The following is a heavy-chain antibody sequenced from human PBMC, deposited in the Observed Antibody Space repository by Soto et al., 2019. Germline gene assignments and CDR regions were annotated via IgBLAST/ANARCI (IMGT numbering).Heavy chain of an antibody. CDR1: GGTFSSYA. V-gene: IGHV1-69*01. CDR2: IIPIFGTA. CDR3: ARDGGAYCGGDCYSPTFDFEY. Sequence: QVQLVQSGAEVKKPGSSVKVSCKASGGTFSSYAISWVRQAPGQGLEWMGGIIPIFGTANYAQKFQGRVTITAAESTSTAYMELSSLRSEDTAVYYCARDGGAYCGGDCYSPTFDFEYWGQGTLVTVSS. J-gene: IGHJ4*02. D-gene: IGHD2-21*02.